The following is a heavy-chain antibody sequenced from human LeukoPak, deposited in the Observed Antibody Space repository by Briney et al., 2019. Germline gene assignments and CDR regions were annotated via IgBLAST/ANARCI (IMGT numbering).Heavy chain of an antibody. J-gene: IGHJ4*02. CDR2: ISSSSSTI. D-gene: IGHD1-26*01. Sequence: GGSLRLSCAASGFTFSYYSMNWVRQAPGKGLEWVSYISSSSSTIYYADSVKGRFTITRDNAKNSQFLQMNSLRAEDTAVYYCVRGGGSFDSWGQGTLVTVSS. CDR1: GFTFSYYS. CDR3: VRGGGSFDS. V-gene: IGHV3-48*04.